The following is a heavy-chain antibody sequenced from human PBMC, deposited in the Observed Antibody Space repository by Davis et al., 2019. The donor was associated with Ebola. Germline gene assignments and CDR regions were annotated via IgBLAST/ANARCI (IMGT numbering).Heavy chain of an antibody. CDR2: VSYSGLT. D-gene: IGHD2-21*02. Sequence: SETLSLTCAVYGGSFSGYYWSWIRQPPGKGLEWIGSVSYSGLTYYNPSLKSRVTVSVDTPKNQLSLRLNSVTAADTAVYYCARVVVAAIVGYWYFDLWGRGTLVTVSS. CDR1: GGSFSGYY. V-gene: IGHV4-34*01. J-gene: IGHJ2*01. CDR3: ARVVVAAIVGYWYFDL.